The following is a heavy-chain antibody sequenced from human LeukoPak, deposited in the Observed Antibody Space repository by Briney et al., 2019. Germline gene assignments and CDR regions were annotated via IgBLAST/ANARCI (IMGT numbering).Heavy chain of an antibody. V-gene: IGHV3-9*03. D-gene: IGHD3-10*01. Sequence: GGSLRLSCAASGFTFSSYWMSWVRQAPGKGLECVSGISWNSGSIGYADSVKGRFTISRDNAKNSLYLQMNSLRAEDMALYYCARGQGFGELQYYMDVWGKGTTVTVSS. CDR1: GFTFSSYW. CDR3: ARGQGFGELQYYMDV. CDR2: ISWNSGSI. J-gene: IGHJ6*03.